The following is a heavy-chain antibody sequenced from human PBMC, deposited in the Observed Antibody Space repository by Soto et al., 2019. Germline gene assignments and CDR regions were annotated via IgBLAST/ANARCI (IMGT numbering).Heavy chain of an antibody. J-gene: IGHJ4*02. CDR2: ISSTTNYI. CDR1: GFTFTRYS. Sequence: EVQLVESGGGLVKPGGSLRLSCAASGFTFTRYSMNWVRQATGKGLEWVTSISSTTNYIYYGDSMKGRLTISRDNAKNSLYLEMNSLRAEDTAVYYCARESEDLTSNFDYWGQGTLVTVSS. V-gene: IGHV3-21*06. CDR3: ARESEDLTSNFDY.